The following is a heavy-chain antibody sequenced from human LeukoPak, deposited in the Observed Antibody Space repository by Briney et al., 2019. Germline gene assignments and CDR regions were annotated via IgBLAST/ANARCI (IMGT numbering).Heavy chain of an antibody. CDR3: ARKGDSSSSSYYYYYMDV. CDR1: GYTFTGYY. Sequence: ASVKVSCKASGYTFTGYYMHWVRQAPGQGLEWMGWINPNSGGTNYAQKFQGRVTMTRDTSISTAYMELSRLRSDDTAVYYCARKGDSSSSSYYYYYMDVWGKGTTVTVSS. CDR2: INPNSGGT. J-gene: IGHJ6*03. D-gene: IGHD6-6*01. V-gene: IGHV1-2*02.